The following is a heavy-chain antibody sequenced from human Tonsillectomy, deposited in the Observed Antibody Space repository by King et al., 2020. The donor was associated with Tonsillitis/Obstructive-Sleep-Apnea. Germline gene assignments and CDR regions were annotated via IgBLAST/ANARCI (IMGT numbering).Heavy chain of an antibody. CDR2: INRGGST. Sequence: QVQLQQWGAGLLRPSETLSLTCAVYGGSLRGYYWSWIRQPPGKGLEWIGKINRGGSTNYNPSLKSRVTISVDTSKNQLSLELTSVTAADTSIYYCARVAPDKGDAFDIWGQGTTVTVSS. CDR1: GGSLRGYY. J-gene: IGHJ3*02. CDR3: ARVAPDKGDAFDI. V-gene: IGHV4-34*01.